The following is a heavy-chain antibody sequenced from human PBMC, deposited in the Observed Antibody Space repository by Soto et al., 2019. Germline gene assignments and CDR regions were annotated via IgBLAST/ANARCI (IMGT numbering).Heavy chain of an antibody. D-gene: IGHD3-9*01. Sequence: QVKLVQSGTEVKKPGASMKVSCKASGYSFATSGISWVRQAPGQGLEWMGWISAYNGNTNYEQKLQDRVTMTTDTSTSTAYLEMRSLRPDDTAVYYCARQHNDLWTDSPDFDYWGQGTLVTVSA. CDR2: ISAYNGNT. J-gene: IGHJ4*02. V-gene: IGHV1-18*01. CDR3: ARQHNDLWTDSPDFDY. CDR1: GYSFATSG.